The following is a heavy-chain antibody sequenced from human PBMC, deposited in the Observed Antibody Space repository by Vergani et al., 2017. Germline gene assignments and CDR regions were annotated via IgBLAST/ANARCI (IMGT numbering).Heavy chain of an antibody. V-gene: IGHV3-9*01. CDR3: VKDNDYDADGPFDL. J-gene: IGHJ2*01. Sequence: VEAGGGLVQPGGSLRLSCTASGFTFQAFAFHWVRQVSGRGLEWVSGIDRNYGVKNGNSFEGRFSISGDNAKKAEFLQMNNLRHEDTALYFCVKDNDYDADGPFDLWGRGTLVTVSS. CDR2: IDRNYGVK. CDR1: GFTFQAFA. D-gene: IGHD3-16*01.